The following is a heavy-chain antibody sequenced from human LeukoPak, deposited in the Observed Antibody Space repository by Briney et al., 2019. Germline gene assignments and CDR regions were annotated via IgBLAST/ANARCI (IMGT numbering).Heavy chain of an antibody. D-gene: IGHD3-10*01. CDR2: IYTSGST. Sequence: SETLSLTCTVSGGSISSYYWSWIRQPAGKGLEWIGRIYTSGSTNYNPSLKSRVTISVDTSKNQFSLKLSSVTAADTAVYYCARIASPWRVRGPFNYWGQGILVTVSS. CDR1: GGSISSYY. V-gene: IGHV4-4*07. J-gene: IGHJ4*02. CDR3: ARIASPWRVRGPFNY.